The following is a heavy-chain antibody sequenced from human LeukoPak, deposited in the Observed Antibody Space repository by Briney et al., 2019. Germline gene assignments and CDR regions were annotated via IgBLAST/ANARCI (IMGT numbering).Heavy chain of an antibody. CDR2: ISNSGSP. J-gene: IGHJ4*02. V-gene: IGHV4-59*02. CDR1: SASVSSYY. Sequence: PSETLSLTCTVSSASVSSYYWSWVRQPPGGGLEWIGYISNSGSPSYNPSFKSRVTFSADTSKNHLSLKLNSVTPADTAVYFCARGGAGPLRGWGQRTLVTVSS. D-gene: IGHD3-16*01. CDR3: ARGGAGPLRG.